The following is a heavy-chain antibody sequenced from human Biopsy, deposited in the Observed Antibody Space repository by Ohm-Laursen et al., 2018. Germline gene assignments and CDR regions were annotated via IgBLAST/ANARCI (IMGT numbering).Heavy chain of an antibody. CDR2: IYYSGST. V-gene: IGHV4-59*01. Sequence: GTLSLTCTVSGGSISSDYWSWIRQTPGKGLEWIGYIYYSGSTNYNPSLKSRVIISVDTSKNQFSLRLNSVTAADTAVYYCARATNSTGWPYYYFYGMDVWGQGTTVTVSS. CDR3: ARATNSTGWPYYYFYGMDV. CDR1: GGSISSDY. J-gene: IGHJ6*02. D-gene: IGHD2/OR15-2a*01.